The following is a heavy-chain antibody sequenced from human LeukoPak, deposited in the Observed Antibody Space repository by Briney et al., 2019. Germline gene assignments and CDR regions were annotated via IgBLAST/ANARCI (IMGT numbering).Heavy chain of an antibody. CDR1: GGSISTYY. CDR2: IYHSGST. Sequence: NPSETLSLTCTLSGGSISTYYWSWIRQPPGKGLEWIGYIYHSGSTNYNPSPKSRVTISVDTSKNQFSLKLSSVTAADTAVYYCARGGGYASPIGYWGQGALVTVSS. J-gene: IGHJ4*02. D-gene: IGHD5-12*01. CDR3: ARGGGYASPIGY. V-gene: IGHV4-59*01.